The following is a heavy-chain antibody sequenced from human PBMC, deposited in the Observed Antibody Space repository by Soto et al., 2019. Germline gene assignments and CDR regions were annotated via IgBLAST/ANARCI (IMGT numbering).Heavy chain of an antibody. CDR3: ARDSVGLYYDSSGLTPPGRWWSGMDV. J-gene: IGHJ6*02. D-gene: IGHD3-22*01. CDR2: INPNSGGT. CDR1: GYTFTGYY. Sequence: QVQLVQSGAEVKKPGASVKVSCKASGYTFTGYYMHWVRQAPGQGLEWMGWINPNSGGTNYAQKFQGWVTMTRDTSISTAYMELSRLRSDDTAVYYCARDSVGLYYDSSGLTPPGRWWSGMDVWGQGTTVTVSS. V-gene: IGHV1-2*04.